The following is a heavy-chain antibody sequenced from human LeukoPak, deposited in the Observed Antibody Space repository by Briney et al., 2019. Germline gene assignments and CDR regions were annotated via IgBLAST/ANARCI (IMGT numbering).Heavy chain of an antibody. J-gene: IGHJ4*02. V-gene: IGHV3-30*04. Sequence: PGGSLTLFCVASGFIFSDHPFHWVRQSPDKGLEWVALIGSDGTKKYYADSVQGRFTVSRENSKNTLFLQMNTLRADDTAVYFCARQMTSTRLFDSWGQGTLVTVSS. CDR3: ARQMTSTRLFDS. CDR1: GFIFSDHP. CDR2: IGSDGTKK. D-gene: IGHD5/OR15-5a*01.